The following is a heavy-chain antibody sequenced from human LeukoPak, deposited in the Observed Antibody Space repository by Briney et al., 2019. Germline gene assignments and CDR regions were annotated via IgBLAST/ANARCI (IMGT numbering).Heavy chain of an antibody. V-gene: IGHV5-51*01. J-gene: IGHJ5*02. D-gene: IGHD1-1*01. CDR1: GYPFTYYW. Sequence: GESLKISCKASGYPFTYYWIGWVRPMPGRGPEWMAIIYPGDSDTRYSPSFQGQVTISADKSINTAYLQWSSLTASDTAMYYCAREHAKGYSWFDPWGQGTLVTVSS. CDR3: AREHAKGYSWFDP. CDR2: IYPGDSDT.